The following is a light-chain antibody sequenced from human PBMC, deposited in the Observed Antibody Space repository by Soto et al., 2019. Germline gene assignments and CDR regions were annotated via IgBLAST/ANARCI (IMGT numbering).Light chain of an antibody. CDR3: CSYAPTRASYV. Sequence: QPALTQPASGSSSPGQSSTITCTGTGSDIGSYNLVSWYQQPPGKAPKLIIYEVTNRPSGVSSRFSGSKSGNTASLTISGLQAEDDADYYCCSYAPTRASYVFGTGTKVTVL. CDR2: EVT. CDR1: GSDIGSYNL. J-gene: IGLJ1*01. V-gene: IGLV2-23*02.